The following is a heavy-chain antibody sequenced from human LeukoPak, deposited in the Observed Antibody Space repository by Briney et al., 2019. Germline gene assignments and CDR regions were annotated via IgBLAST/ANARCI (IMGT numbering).Heavy chain of an antibody. CDR3: ASLHAFWSGYLS. V-gene: IGHV4-31*03. CDR1: GGSISSGGYY. D-gene: IGHD3-3*01. Sequence: SETLSLTYTVSGGSISSGGYYWSWIRQHPGKGLEWIGYIYYSGSTYYNPSLKSRVTISVDTSKNQFSLKLSSVTAADTAVYYCASLHAFWSGYLSWGQGTLVTVSS. CDR2: IYYSGST. J-gene: IGHJ4*02.